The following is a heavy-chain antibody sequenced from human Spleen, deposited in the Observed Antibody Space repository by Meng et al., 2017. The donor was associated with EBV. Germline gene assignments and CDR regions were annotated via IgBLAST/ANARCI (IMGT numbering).Heavy chain of an antibody. Sequence: QSRDAGSGQVEPAVPLASLCTASGDHMSSFVSWGWTRPPPGGGLEWIGIVHFTGSTYYSPSLKSRVTVSVDTSKNQFSLRLTSVTSADTAVYYCARPFPSWQSPRLDPFGAWGQGTLVTVSS. D-gene: IGHD6-19*01. V-gene: IGHV4-39*01. CDR1: GDHMSSFVS. CDR3: ARPFPSWQSPRLDPFGA. CDR2: VHFTGST. J-gene: IGHJ5*02.